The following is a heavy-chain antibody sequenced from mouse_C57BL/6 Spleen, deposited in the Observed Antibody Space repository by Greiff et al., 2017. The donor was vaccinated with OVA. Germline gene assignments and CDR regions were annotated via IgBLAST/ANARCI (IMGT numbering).Heavy chain of an antibody. V-gene: IGHV1-54*01. CDR1: GYAFTNYL. CDR3: ARGDYYGSSGFAY. D-gene: IGHD1-1*01. J-gene: IGHJ3*01. CDR2: INPGSGGT. Sequence: QVQLQQSGAELVRPGTSVKVSCKASGYAFTNYLIEWVKQRPGQGLEWIGVINPGSGGTNYNEKFKGKATLTADQSSSTAYMQLSSLTSEDSAVYFCARGDYYGSSGFAYWGQGTLVTVSA.